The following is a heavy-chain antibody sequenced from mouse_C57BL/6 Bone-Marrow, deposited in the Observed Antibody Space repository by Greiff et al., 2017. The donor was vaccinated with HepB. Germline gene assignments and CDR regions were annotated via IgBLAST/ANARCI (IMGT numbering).Heavy chain of an antibody. CDR1: GFNINDYY. CDR3: ARGPLPQRYAMHY. CDR2: IDPEDGET. V-gene: IGHV14-2*01. J-gene: IGHJ4*01. Sequence: VQLQQSGAELVKPGASVKLSCTASGFNINDYYMHWVKQRTEQGLEWIGRIDPEDGETKYAPNFQGKATITADTSSNTAYLQLSSLTSEATAVYYCARGPLPQRYAMHYWGQGNSATVSS.